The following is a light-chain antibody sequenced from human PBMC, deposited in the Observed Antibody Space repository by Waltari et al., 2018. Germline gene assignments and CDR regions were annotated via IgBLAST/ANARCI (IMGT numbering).Light chain of an antibody. Sequence: SYDLTQPPSVSVSSVQTASITCSGDTLGAKFVCWYQQKPGQSPVLVIYQDNRRPSGIPGRFSGSNSGNTATLTISETQAMDEADYYCQAWDSGSVIFGGGTKVTVL. J-gene: IGLJ2*01. CDR3: QAWDSGSVI. CDR1: TLGAKF. CDR2: QDN. V-gene: IGLV3-1*01.